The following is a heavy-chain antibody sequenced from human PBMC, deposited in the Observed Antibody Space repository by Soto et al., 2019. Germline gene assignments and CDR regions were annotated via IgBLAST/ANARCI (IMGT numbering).Heavy chain of an antibody. D-gene: IGHD6-6*01. J-gene: IGHJ4*02. Sequence: SETLSLTCAVYGGSFSGYYWSWIRQPPGKGLEWIGEINHSGSTNYNPSLKSRVTISVDTSKNQFSLKLSSVTAADTAVYYCARDLRGSSSSTAWGQGTLVTVSS. V-gene: IGHV4-34*01. CDR2: INHSGST. CDR1: GGSFSGYY. CDR3: ARDLRGSSSSTA.